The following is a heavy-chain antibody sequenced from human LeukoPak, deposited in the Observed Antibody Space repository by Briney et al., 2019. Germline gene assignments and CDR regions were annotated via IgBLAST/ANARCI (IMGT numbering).Heavy chain of an antibody. CDR1: GFTFSNYG. V-gene: IGHV3-33*06. CDR2: IWYDGSNK. J-gene: IGHJ4*02. CDR3: AKDGGKSFDY. Sequence: GGSLRLSCAASGFTFSNYGMHWVRQAPGKGLEWVAVIWYDGSNKYYADSVKGRFTISRDNSKNTLYLQMNSLRAEDTAPYYCAKDGGKSFDYWGQGTLVTVSS. D-gene: IGHD2-15*01.